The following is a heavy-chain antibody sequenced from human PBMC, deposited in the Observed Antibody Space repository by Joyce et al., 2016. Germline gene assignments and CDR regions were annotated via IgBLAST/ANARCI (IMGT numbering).Heavy chain of an antibody. V-gene: IGHV3-30*17. Sequence: QAQLVESGGGLVQPGTSLRLSCAASGFSFNDYSLHWVRQAPGHGLEWVAFISYDGTTRHYSDSVEGRFTISRDNFNKMLYLEMTSLRPDDTAFYYCLGVWDTPLESWGQGTLVTVSS. CDR2: ISYDGTTR. CDR3: LGVWDTPLES. D-gene: IGHD3-16*01. J-gene: IGHJ4*02. CDR1: GFSFNDYS.